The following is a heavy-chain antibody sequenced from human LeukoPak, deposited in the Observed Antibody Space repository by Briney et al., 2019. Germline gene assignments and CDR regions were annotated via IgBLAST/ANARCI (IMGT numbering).Heavy chain of an antibody. CDR3: ARHERYCSSTSCYPVDY. V-gene: IGHV4-39*01. CDR2: IYYGGST. D-gene: IGHD2-2*01. CDR1: GGSISSSSYY. Sequence: SEILSLTCTVSGGSISSSSYYWGWIRQPPGKGLEWIGSIYYGGSTYYNPSLKSRVTMSVDTSKNQFSLKLSSVIAADTAVYYCARHERYCSSTSCYPVDYWGQGTLVTVSS. J-gene: IGHJ4*02.